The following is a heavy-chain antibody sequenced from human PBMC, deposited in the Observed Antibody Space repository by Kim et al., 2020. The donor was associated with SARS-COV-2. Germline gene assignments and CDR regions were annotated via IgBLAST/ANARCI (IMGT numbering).Heavy chain of an antibody. Sequence: SVKVSCKASGGTFSSYAISWVRQAPGQGLEWMGGIIPIFGTANYAQKFQGRVTITADESTSTAYMELSSLRSEDTAVYYCILDCSGGSCYSDHDYWGQGTLVTVSS. V-gene: IGHV1-69*13. CDR3: ILDCSGGSCYSDHDY. CDR2: IIPIFGTA. J-gene: IGHJ4*02. CDR1: GGTFSSYA. D-gene: IGHD2-15*01.